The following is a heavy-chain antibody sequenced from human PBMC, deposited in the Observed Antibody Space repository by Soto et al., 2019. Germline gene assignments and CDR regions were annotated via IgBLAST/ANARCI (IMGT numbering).Heavy chain of an antibody. V-gene: IGHV1-69*06. J-gene: IGHJ6*02. Sequence: QVQLVQSGAEVKKPGSSVKVSCKASGGTFSSYAISWVRQAPGQGLEWMGGIIPIFGTANYAQKFQGRVTITANKSTSTAYMELSSLRSEDTAVYYCAREGQVLGYYYYGMDVWGQGTTVTVSS. CDR3: AREGQVLGYYYYGMDV. CDR2: IIPIFGTA. CDR1: GGTFSSYA. D-gene: IGHD1-20*01.